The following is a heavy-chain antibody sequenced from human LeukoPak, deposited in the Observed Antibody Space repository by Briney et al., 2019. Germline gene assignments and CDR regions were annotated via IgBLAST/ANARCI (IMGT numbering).Heavy chain of an antibody. V-gene: IGHV1-8*01. CDR3: ARGRVTRARLGRDGYLLDY. CDR2: MNPNSGNT. CDR1: GYTFTSYD. Sequence: ASVKVSCKASGYTFTSYDINWVRQATGQGLEWMGWMNPNSGNTGYAQKFQGRVTMTRNTSISTAYMELSSLRSEDTAVYYCARGRVTRARLGRDGYLLDYWGQGTLVTVSS. D-gene: IGHD5-24*01. J-gene: IGHJ4*02.